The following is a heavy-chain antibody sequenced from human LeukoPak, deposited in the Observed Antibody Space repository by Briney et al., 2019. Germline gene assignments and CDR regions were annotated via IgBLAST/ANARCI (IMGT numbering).Heavy chain of an antibody. CDR1: GFTFSSYS. V-gene: IGHV3-21*01. CDR2: ISSSSSYI. J-gene: IGHJ3*02. Sequence: GGSLRLSCAASGFTFSSYSMNWVRQASGKGLEWVSSISSSSSYIYYADSVKGRFTISRDNAKNSLYLQMNSLRAEDTAVYYCAREMSLDTGYNWNGSAYSHAFDIWGQGTMVTVSS. D-gene: IGHD1-20*01. CDR3: AREMSLDTGYNWNGSAYSHAFDI.